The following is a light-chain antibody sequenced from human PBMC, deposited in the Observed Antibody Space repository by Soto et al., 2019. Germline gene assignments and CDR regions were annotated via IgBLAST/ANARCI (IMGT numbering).Light chain of an antibody. Sequence: DIVMTQSPDSLAVSLGERATINCRSSQSVLYSANNKNYLAWYQQKPGQPPKLLIYWASTRESGVPDRFSGSGSGTDFTLTISSLQAEDVAVYYCQEYYGNYYGFGQGTKVEI. V-gene: IGKV4-1*01. CDR2: WAS. J-gene: IGKJ2*03. CDR1: QSVLYSANNKNY. CDR3: QEYYGNYYG.